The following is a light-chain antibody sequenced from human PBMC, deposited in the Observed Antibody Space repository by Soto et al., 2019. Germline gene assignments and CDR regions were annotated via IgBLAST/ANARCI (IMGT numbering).Light chain of an antibody. CDR1: SSDVGSYNL. CDR2: EAS. V-gene: IGLV2-23*01. Sequence: QAVVTQPASVSGSPGQSITISCTGTSSDVGSYNLVSWYQQHPGKAPKLMVYEASKRPSGVSNRFSASKSGNTASLTISGLQAEDEADYYCCSYAGSSTLVFGGGTKLTVL. J-gene: IGLJ2*01. CDR3: CSYAGSSTLV.